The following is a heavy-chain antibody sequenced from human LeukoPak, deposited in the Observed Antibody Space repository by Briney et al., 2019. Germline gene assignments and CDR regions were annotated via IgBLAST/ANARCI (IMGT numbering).Heavy chain of an antibody. CDR3: ARDGRPLDY. J-gene: IGHJ4*02. Sequence: PGGSLRLSCAASGFSFSSWSMSWVRQAPGKGLEWVSYISSISSTISCADSVKGRFTISRDNAKNSLYPQMNSLRDEDTAVYYCARDGRPLDYWGQGTLVTVSS. CDR1: GFSFSSWS. V-gene: IGHV3-48*02. CDR2: ISSISSTI.